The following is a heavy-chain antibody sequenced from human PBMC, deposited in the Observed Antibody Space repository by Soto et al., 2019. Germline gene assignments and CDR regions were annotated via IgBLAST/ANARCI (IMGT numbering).Heavy chain of an antibody. Sequence: GGSLTLSCAASGFTFSSYAMHWVRQAPGKGLEWVALISYDGSDKDYADSVKGRFTISRDNSRNTLFLQMNSLRAEDTAVYYCARDYYKYYDSSGYYRSPAYWGQGTLVTVSS. D-gene: IGHD3-22*01. CDR3: ARDYYKYYDSSGYYRSPAY. CDR2: ISYDGSDK. V-gene: IGHV3-30-3*01. J-gene: IGHJ4*02. CDR1: GFTFSSYA.